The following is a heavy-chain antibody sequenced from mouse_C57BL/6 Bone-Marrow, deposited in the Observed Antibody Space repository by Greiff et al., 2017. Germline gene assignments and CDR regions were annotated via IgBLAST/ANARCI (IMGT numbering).Heavy chain of an antibody. J-gene: IGHJ3*01. CDR2: IYPRSGNT. Sequence: QVHVKQSGAELARPGASVKLSCKASGYTFTSYGISWVKQRTGQGLEWIGEIYPRSGNTYYNEKFKGKATLTADKSSSTAYMELRSLTSEDSAVYFCARGSSGYWFAYWGQGTLVTVSA. CDR1: GYTFTSYG. V-gene: IGHV1-81*01. D-gene: IGHD3-2*02. CDR3: ARGSSGYWFAY.